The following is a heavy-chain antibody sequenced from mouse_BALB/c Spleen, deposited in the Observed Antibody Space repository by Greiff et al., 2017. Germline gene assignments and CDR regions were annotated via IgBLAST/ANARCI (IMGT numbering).Heavy chain of an antibody. D-gene: IGHD2-4*01. J-gene: IGHJ3*01. CDR3: ARNGGLRPSFAY. Sequence: VQLQQSGPGLVQPSQSLSITCTVSGFSLTSYGVHWVRQSPGKGLEWLGVIWSVGSTDYNAAFISRLSISKDNSKSQVFFKMNSLQADDTAIYYCARNGGLRPSFAYWGQGTLVTVSA. CDR1: GFSLTSYG. V-gene: IGHV2-4-1*01. CDR2: IWSVGST.